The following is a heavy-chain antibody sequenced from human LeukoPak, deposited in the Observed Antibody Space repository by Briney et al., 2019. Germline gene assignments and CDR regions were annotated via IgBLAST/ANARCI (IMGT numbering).Heavy chain of an antibody. J-gene: IGHJ4*02. D-gene: IGHD4-17*01. V-gene: IGHV3-9*01. CDR2: ISWNSGSI. CDR1: GFTFDDYA. CDR3: ARDHGDYGF. Sequence: GGSLRLSCAASGFTFDDYAMHWVRQAPGKGLEWVSGISWNSGSIGYADSVKGRFTISKDNAKNSLYLQMNSLRAEDTAVYYCARDHGDYGFWGQGTLVTVSS.